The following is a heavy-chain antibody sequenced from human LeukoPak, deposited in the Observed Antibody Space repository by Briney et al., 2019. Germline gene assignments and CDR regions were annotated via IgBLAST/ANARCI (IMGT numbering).Heavy chain of an antibody. J-gene: IGHJ4*02. CDR2: VSGSGGST. Sequence: GGSLRLSCAASGFTFSSYAMSWVRQAPGKGLEWVSAVSGSGGSTYYADSVKGRFTISRDNSKNTLYLQMNSLRAEDTAVYYCAKEPHYDSSGYYFDYWGQGTLVTVSS. D-gene: IGHD3-22*01. V-gene: IGHV3-23*01. CDR1: GFTFSSYA. CDR3: AKEPHYDSSGYYFDY.